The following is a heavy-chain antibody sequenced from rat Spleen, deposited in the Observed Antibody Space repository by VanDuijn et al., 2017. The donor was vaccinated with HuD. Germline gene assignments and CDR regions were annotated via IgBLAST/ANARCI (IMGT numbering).Heavy chain of an antibody. CDR2: ILYDDNNI. J-gene: IGHJ4*01. V-gene: IGHV5-20*01. CDR1: GLSFSDYY. Sequence: EVQLVESGGGLVQPGRSLKLSCTASGLSFSDYYMAWVRQAPTKGLEWVATILYDDNNIYYRDSVKGRFTISRDSGKSALYLQMDSLRSEDTATYYCATDGYYDGTYYSVYVMDAWSQVASVTVSS. D-gene: IGHD1-12*02. CDR3: ATDGYYDGTYYSVYVMDA.